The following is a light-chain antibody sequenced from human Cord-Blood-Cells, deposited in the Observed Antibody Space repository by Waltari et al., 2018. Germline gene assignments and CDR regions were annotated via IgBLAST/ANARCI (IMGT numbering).Light chain of an antibody. CDR2: DFS. V-gene: IGLV2-14*01. J-gene: IGLJ3*02. CDR1: SSDVGGYNY. CDR3: SSYTSSSTWV. Sequence: QSALTQPASVSGSPGQSITISCTGTSSDVGGYNYVPWYQRPPGKAPKLMIYDFSKRPAGVSNRFSGSKSGNTASLTISGLQAEDEADYYCSSYTSSSTWVFGGGTKLTVL.